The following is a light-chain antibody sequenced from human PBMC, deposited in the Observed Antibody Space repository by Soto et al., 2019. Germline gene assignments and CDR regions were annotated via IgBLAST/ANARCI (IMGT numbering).Light chain of an antibody. Sequence: EIVLTQSPGTLSLSPGERATLSCRASQSVSSSYLAWYRQKPGQAPRLLIYGASSRATGIPDRFSGSGSGTDFTLTISRLEPEDFAVYYCQQYGSSPRGFGGGTKVDIK. J-gene: IGKJ4*01. V-gene: IGKV3-20*01. CDR3: QQYGSSPRG. CDR1: QSVSSSY. CDR2: GAS.